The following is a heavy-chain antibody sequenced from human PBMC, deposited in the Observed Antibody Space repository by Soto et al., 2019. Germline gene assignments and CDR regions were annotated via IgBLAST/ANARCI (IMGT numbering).Heavy chain of an antibody. CDR1: GFSLSNARMG. Sequence: VSGPTLVNPTETLTLTCTVSGFSLSNARMGVSWIRQPPGKALEWLAHIFLNDEKSYSTSLKSRLTISKDTSKSQVVLTMTNMDPVDTATYYCARIEIYYYGSGSPSLGAFDIWGQGTMVTVSS. CDR3: ARIEIYYYGSGSPSLGAFDI. V-gene: IGHV2-26*01. D-gene: IGHD3-10*01. J-gene: IGHJ3*02. CDR2: IFLNDEK.